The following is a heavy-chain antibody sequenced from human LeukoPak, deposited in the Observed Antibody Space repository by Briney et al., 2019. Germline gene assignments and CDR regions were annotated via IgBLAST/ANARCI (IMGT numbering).Heavy chain of an antibody. CDR2: IYYSGST. Sequence: PSETLSLTCTVSGGSISSYYWSWIRQPPGKGLEWIGYIYYSGSTNYNPSLKSRVTISVDTSKNQFSLKLSSVTAADTAVYYCARLVWLAATVTPRWFDPWGQGTLVTVSS. V-gene: IGHV4-59*08. D-gene: IGHD4-17*01. CDR1: GGSISSYY. CDR3: ARLVWLAATVTPRWFDP. J-gene: IGHJ5*02.